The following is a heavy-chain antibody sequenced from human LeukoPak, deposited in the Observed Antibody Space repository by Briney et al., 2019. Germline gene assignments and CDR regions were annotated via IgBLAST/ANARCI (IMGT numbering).Heavy chain of an antibody. Sequence: GGSLRLSCAASGFTFSNYWMSWVRQAPGRGLEWVANIKQGGSEKHYVDSVRGRYTISRDKEKNLPYLQMKSRRGEDRAVYYCATLTVATSFHYWRQGTLVTVSS. CDR3: ATLTVATSFHY. CDR2: IKQGGSEK. CDR1: GFTFSNYW. D-gene: IGHD4-17*01. J-gene: IGHJ4*02. V-gene: IGHV3-7*01.